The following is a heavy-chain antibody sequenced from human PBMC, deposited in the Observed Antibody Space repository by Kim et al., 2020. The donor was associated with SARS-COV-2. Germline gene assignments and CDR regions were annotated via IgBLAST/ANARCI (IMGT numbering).Heavy chain of an antibody. D-gene: IGHD1-1*01. CDR1: GGSFSGYY. J-gene: IGHJ4*02. CDR2: INHSGST. CDR3: ARAGPFPRGPRERRAALQFDY. V-gene: IGHV4-34*01. Sequence: SETLSLTCAVYGGSFSGYYWSWIRQPPGKGLEWIGEINHSGSTNYNPSLKSRVTISVDTSKNQFSLKLSSVTAADTAVYYCARAGPFPRGPRERRAALQFDYWGQGTLVTVSS.